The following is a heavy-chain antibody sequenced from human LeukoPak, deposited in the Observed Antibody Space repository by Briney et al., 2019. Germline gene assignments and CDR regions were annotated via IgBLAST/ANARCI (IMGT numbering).Heavy chain of an antibody. Sequence: GGSLRLSCAASGFAFSSYGMHWVRQAPGKGLEWVAVIWYDGSNKYYADSVKGRFTISRDNSKNTLYLQTNSLRAEDTAVYYCAKDVTSGYSPLDYWGQGTLVTVSS. V-gene: IGHV3-33*06. D-gene: IGHD3-22*01. CDR2: IWYDGSNK. CDR1: GFAFSSYG. CDR3: AKDVTSGYSPLDY. J-gene: IGHJ4*02.